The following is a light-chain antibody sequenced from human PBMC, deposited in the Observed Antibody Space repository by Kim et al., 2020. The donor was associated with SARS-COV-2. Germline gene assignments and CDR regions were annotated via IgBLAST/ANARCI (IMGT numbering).Light chain of an antibody. Sequence: VSPGERAALSCRASQSVSSNLAWYQQKPGQVPRLLSYDASTRATGIPARFSGSGSGTEFTLIISSLQSEDFAVYYCQQYNDWPLTFGGGTKVDIK. CDR2: DAS. V-gene: IGKV3-15*01. CDR3: QQYNDWPLT. J-gene: IGKJ4*01. CDR1: QSVSSN.